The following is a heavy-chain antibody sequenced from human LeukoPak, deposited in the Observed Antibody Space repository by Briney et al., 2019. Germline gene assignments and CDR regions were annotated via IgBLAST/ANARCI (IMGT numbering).Heavy chain of an antibody. D-gene: IGHD6-19*01. V-gene: IGHV4-39*01. J-gene: IGHJ4*02. Sequence: SETLSLTCTVSGGSLRSSGHWWVWIRQPPGKGLEWIGSIHYSGKVYYNPSLKGRVTTSVDTSTDQFSLRLSSATAADTAIYYCARQSGDQSSAWYFDAWGQGTLVTVSS. CDR1: GGSLRSSGHW. CDR2: IHYSGKV. CDR3: ARQSGDQSSAWYFDA.